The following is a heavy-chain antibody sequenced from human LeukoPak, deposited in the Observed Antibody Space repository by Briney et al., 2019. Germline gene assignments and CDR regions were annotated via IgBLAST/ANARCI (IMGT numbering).Heavy chain of an antibody. J-gene: IGHJ4*02. CDR2: ISDRGGRT. D-gene: IGHD3-22*01. Sequence: GGSLRLSCAVSGITLSNYGMSWVRQAPGKGLEWVAGISDRGGRTNYADSVKCRFTISRDNPKNTLYLQMNSLRAEDTAVYFCAKRGVVIRVILVGFHKEAYYFDSWGQGALVTVSS. CDR3: AKRGVVIRVILVGFHKEAYYFDS. V-gene: IGHV3-23*01. CDR1: GITLSNYG.